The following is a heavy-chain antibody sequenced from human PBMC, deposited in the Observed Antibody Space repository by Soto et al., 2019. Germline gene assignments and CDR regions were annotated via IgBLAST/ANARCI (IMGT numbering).Heavy chain of an antibody. CDR1: GGSFSGYY. CDR3: ARAMYNWNYEGAFDI. J-gene: IGHJ3*02. CDR2: INHSGST. V-gene: IGHV4-34*01. D-gene: IGHD1-7*01. Sequence: SETLSLTCAVYGGSFSGYYWSWIRQPPGKGLEWIGEINHSGSTNYNPSLKSRVTISVDTSKNQFSLKLSSVTAADTAVYYCARAMYNWNYEGAFDIWGQGTMVTVSS.